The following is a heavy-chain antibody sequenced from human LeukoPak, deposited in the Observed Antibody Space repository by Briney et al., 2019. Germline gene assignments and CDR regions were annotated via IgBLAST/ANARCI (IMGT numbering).Heavy chain of an antibody. CDR1: GGSISSGGDY. CDR2: IYYSGST. CDR3: ARGIVGATLWWFDP. Sequence: SQTLSLTCTVSGGSISSGGDYWSWIRQHPGKGLEWIGYIYYSGSTYYSPSLKSRVTISVDTSKNQFSLKLSSVTAADTAVYYCARGIVGATLWWFDPWGQGTLVTVSS. V-gene: IGHV4-31*03. D-gene: IGHD1-26*01. J-gene: IGHJ5*02.